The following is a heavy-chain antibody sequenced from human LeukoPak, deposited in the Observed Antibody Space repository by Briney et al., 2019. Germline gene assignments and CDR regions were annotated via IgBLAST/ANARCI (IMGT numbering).Heavy chain of an antibody. Sequence: GESLKISCKGSGYSFTSYWIGWVRQMPGKGLEWMGIIYPGDSDTRYSPSFQGQVTISADKSISTAYLQWSSLKASDTAMYYCARAGVPAAIDLNWFDPWGQGTLVTVSS. CDR2: IYPGDSDT. CDR3: ARAGVPAAIDLNWFDP. J-gene: IGHJ5*02. CDR1: GYSFTSYW. V-gene: IGHV5-51*01. D-gene: IGHD2-2*02.